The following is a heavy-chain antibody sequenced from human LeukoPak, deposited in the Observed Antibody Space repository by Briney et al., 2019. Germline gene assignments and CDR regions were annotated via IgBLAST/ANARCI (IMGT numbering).Heavy chain of an antibody. J-gene: IGHJ4*02. CDR3: ARGHYDVLAASYKWTPDY. D-gene: IGHD3-9*01. CDR1: GFTFNTFN. CDR2: ITSGGDYI. V-gene: IGHV3-21*01. Sequence: GGSLRLSCAASGFTFNTFNMNWVRQAPGKGLEWVPSITSGGDYIYYADSVKGRFTTSRDNAKNSLSLQLNSLRVEDTAVYYCARGHYDVLAASYKWTPDYWGQGTLVTVSS.